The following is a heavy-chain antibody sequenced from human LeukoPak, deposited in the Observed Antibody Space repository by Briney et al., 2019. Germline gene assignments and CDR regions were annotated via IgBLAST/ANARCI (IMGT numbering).Heavy chain of an antibody. J-gene: IGHJ6*03. CDR3: ARSLLRFLEWSYRSYYYYYMDV. CDR2: IIPIFGTA. D-gene: IGHD3-3*01. CDR1: GGTFSSYA. Sequence: SVKVSCTASGGTFSSYAISWVRQAPGQGLEWMGGIIPIFGTANYAQKFQGRVTITADKSTSTAYMELSSLRSEDTAVYYCARSLLRFLEWSYRSYYYYYMDVWGKGTTVTVSS. V-gene: IGHV1-69*06.